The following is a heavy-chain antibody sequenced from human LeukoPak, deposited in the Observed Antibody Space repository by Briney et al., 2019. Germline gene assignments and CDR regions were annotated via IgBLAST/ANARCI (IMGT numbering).Heavy chain of an antibody. J-gene: IGHJ5*02. D-gene: IGHD6-13*01. CDR3: ARAYTRYSSSWYMGFDWFDP. Sequence: PSEALSLTCTVSGGSISSYYWSWIRQPAGKGLEWIGRIYTSGSTNYNPSLKSRVTMSVDTSKNQFSLKLSSVTAADTAVYYCARAYTRYSSSWYMGFDWFDPWGQGTLVTVSS. V-gene: IGHV4-4*07. CDR1: GGSISSYY. CDR2: IYTSGST.